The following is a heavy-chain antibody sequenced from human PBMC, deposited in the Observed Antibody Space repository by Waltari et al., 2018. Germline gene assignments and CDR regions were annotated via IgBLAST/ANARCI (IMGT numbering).Heavy chain of an antibody. J-gene: IGHJ2*01. CDR3: ARASPRLRYGDRNYDWYFDL. Sequence: QVQLQESGPGLVKPSETLSLTCTVPGGSISSYYWCWIRQPAGKGLEWIGGIYTSGSTNYNPSLKSRVTMSVDTSKNQFSLKLSAVTAADTAVYYCARASPRLRYGDRNYDWYFDLWGRGTLVTVSS. CDR2: IYTSGST. CDR1: GGSISSYY. V-gene: IGHV4-4*07. D-gene: IGHD4-17*01.